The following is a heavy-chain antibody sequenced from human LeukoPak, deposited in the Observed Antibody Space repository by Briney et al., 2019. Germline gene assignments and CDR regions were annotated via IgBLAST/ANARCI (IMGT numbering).Heavy chain of an antibody. CDR2: IKSDGST. Sequence: GGSLRLSCAASGFTFSSYWMHWVRLAPGKGLVWVSRIKSDGSTNYADSVKGRFTISRDNAKNTVSLQMNSLRAEDTGVYYCARAPSEIGGYFPEYFRHWGQGTLVTVSS. CDR3: ARAPSEIGGYFPEYFRH. J-gene: IGHJ1*01. D-gene: IGHD3-22*01. V-gene: IGHV3-74*01. CDR1: GFTFSSYW.